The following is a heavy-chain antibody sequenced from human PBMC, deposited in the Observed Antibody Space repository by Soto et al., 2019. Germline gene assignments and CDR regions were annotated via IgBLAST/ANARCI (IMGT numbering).Heavy chain of an antibody. J-gene: IGHJ4*02. CDR2: ISSNGGST. CDR3: AKGKAYYDYIWGSEYYFDY. Sequence: GGSLRLSCSASGFTFSSYAMHWVRQAPGKGLEYVSAISSNGGSTYYADSVKGRSTISRDNSKNTLYLQMNSLRAEDTAVYYCAKGKAYYDYIWGSEYYFDYWGQGTLVTVSS. V-gene: IGHV3-64D*08. D-gene: IGHD3-16*01. CDR1: GFTFSSYA.